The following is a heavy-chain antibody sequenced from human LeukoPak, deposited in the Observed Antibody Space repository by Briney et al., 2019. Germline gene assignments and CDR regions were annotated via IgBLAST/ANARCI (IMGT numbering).Heavy chain of an antibody. Sequence: SVKVSCKASGGTFSSYAISWVRQAPGQGLEWMGGIIPIFGTANYAQKFQGRVTITTDESTSTAYLELSSLRSEDTAVYYCARRFNSNYVWWFDPWGQGTLVTVSS. CDR2: IIPIFGTA. J-gene: IGHJ5*02. V-gene: IGHV1-69*05. CDR3: ARRFNSNYVWWFDP. CDR1: GGTFSSYA. D-gene: IGHD4-11*01.